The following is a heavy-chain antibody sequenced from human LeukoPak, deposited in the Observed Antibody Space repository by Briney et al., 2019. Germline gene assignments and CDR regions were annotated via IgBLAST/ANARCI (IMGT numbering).Heavy chain of an antibody. J-gene: IGHJ4*02. CDR1: GFTVNNAW. V-gene: IGHV3-15*01. CDR3: ARGYNRYDSSEFDH. D-gene: IGHD3-22*01. CDR2: IYMETDGATT. Sequence: GRSLRLACAAAGFTVNNAWTNCVRQAPGGWLGWVGCIYMETDGATTEHAAPVKDRFTISRDDSKNTLYLHMNRPTTEDTAVYYCARGYNRYDSSEFDHWGQGTLVTVSS.